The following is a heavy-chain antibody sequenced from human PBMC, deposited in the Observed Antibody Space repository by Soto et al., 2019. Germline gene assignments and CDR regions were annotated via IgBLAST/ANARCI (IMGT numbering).Heavy chain of an antibody. Sequence: QVQLVESGGGVVQPGRSLRLSCAASGFTFSSYAMHWVRQAPGKGLEWVAVISYDGSNKYYADPVKGRFTISRDNSKNTLYLQMNSLRAEDTAVYYCARDFDYWGQGTLVTVSS. V-gene: IGHV3-30-3*01. CDR2: ISYDGSNK. J-gene: IGHJ4*02. CDR1: GFTFSSYA. CDR3: ARDFDY.